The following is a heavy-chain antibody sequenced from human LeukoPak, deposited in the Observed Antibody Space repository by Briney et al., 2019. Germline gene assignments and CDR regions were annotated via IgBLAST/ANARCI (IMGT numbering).Heavy chain of an antibody. CDR3: ARRRYESGTSYPSYFDY. CDR2: IYYSGST. D-gene: IGHD3-22*01. J-gene: IGHJ4*02. V-gene: IGHV4-39*01. Sequence: SETLSLTCTVSGGSISRSSYYWGWIRQPPGKGLEWIGNIYYSGSTYYNPSLKSRVTISVDMSKNQFSLKLSSVTAADTAVYYCARRRYESGTSYPSYFDYWGQGTLVTVSS. CDR1: GGSISRSSYY.